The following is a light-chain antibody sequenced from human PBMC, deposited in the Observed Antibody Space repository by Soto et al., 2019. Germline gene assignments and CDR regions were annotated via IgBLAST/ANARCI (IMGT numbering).Light chain of an antibody. CDR3: QQYKDWPPYT. CDR2: GAS. V-gene: IGKV3-15*01. CDR1: QRISSN. Sequence: EILMTQSHATLSFSPGERDTLSCRASQRISSNVAWYQQKPGQAPRLLIYGASTRATGVPARFSGGGSGTEFTLTISSLQSEDFAVYFCQQYKDWPPYTFGQGTKLEIK. J-gene: IGKJ2*01.